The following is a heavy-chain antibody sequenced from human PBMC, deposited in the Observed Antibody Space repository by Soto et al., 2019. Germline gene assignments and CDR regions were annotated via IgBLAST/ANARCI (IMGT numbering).Heavy chain of an antibody. CDR3: ARIITKQWSAFDI. CDR1: GFSLSTSGMC. V-gene: IGHV2-70*11. J-gene: IGHJ3*02. CDR2: IDWDDDK. Sequence: SGPTLVNPTQTLTLTCTFSGFSLSTSGMCVSWIRQPPGKALEWLARIDWDDDKYYSTSLKTRLTISKDTSKNQVVLTMTNMGPVDTATYYCARIITKQWSAFDIWGQGIMVTVSS. D-gene: IGHD6-19*01.